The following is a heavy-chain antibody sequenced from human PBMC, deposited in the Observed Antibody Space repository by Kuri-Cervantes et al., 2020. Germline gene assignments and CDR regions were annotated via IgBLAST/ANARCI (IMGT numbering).Heavy chain of an antibody. CDR1: GGSISSYY. V-gene: IGHV4-4*07. Sequence: SETLSLTCTVSGGSISSYYWSWIWQPAGKGLEWIGRIYTSGSTNYNPSLKSRVTMSVDTSKNQFFLVLSSVNAADKAVYYCAREGSTVYYYYYYGMDVWGQGTTVTVSS. CDR2: IYTSGST. D-gene: IGHD3-10*01. CDR3: AREGSTVYYYYYYGMDV. J-gene: IGHJ6*02.